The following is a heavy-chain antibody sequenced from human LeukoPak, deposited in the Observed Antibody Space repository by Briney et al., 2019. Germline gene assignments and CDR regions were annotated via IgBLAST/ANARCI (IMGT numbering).Heavy chain of an antibody. J-gene: IGHJ4*02. D-gene: IGHD5-12*01. CDR2: INEDGSEK. CDR3: ARDRGRRDDY. Sequence: GGSLRLSCAASGFTFSSYWMTWVRQAPGKGLEWVANINEDGSEKHYVDSVKGRFTVSRDNAENSLYLQMNSLGAEDTAVYYCARDRGRRDDYWGLGTLVTVSS. V-gene: IGHV3-7*03. CDR1: GFTFSSYW.